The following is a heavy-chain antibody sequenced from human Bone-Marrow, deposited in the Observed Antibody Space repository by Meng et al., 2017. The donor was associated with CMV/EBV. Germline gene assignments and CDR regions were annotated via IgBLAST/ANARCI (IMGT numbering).Heavy chain of an antibody. CDR2: IKEDGSEK. CDR1: GFTFSSYW. J-gene: IGHJ4*02. Sequence: GGSLRLSCAASGFTFSSYWMSWVRQAPGKGLEWVANIKEDGSEKYYVDSVKGRFTISRDNAKNSLYRQMDSLRAEDTAVYYCARIDRDGYDYYFDYWGQGTLVTVSS. V-gene: IGHV3-7*01. CDR3: ARIDRDGYDYYFDY. D-gene: IGHD5-24*01.